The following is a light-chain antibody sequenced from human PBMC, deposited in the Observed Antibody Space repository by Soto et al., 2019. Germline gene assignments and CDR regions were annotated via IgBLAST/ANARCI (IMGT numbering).Light chain of an antibody. J-gene: IGLJ1*01. CDR1: SIDVGAYNY. V-gene: IGLV2-14*01. Sequence: QSALTQFASVSGSPGQSITISCTGTSIDVGAYNYVSWYQQHPDKAPKLLIYEVGNRPSGVSFRFSGSKSGNTASLTISGLQAKDEADYYCSSYTARGTRVFGTGTKVT. CDR3: SSYTARGTRV. CDR2: EVG.